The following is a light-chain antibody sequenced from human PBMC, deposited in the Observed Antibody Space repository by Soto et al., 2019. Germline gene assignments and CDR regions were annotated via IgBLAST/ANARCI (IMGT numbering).Light chain of an antibody. CDR3: RSSIPHV. CDR1: NSDVGYYNY. J-gene: IGLJ1*01. Sequence: QSALTQPASVSGSPGQSITISCTGTNSDVGYYNYVSWHQQHPGKAPKVILYEVSNRPSGVSNRFSGSMSGNTASLTISGLQVEDEANYYTRSSIPHVLGTGTKV. CDR2: EVS. V-gene: IGLV2-14*01.